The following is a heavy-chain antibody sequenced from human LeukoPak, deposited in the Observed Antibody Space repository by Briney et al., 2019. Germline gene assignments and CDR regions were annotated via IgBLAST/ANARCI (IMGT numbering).Heavy chain of an antibody. CDR2: ISGSGGST. Sequence: PSETLSLTCAVSGGSISSSNWWSWVRQAPGKGLEWVSAISGSGGSTYYADSVKGRFTISRDNSKNTLYLQMNSLRAEDTAVYYCASHISWGQGTLVTVSS. J-gene: IGHJ4*02. V-gene: IGHV3-23*01. D-gene: IGHD2-21*01. CDR3: ASHIS. CDR1: GGSISSSN.